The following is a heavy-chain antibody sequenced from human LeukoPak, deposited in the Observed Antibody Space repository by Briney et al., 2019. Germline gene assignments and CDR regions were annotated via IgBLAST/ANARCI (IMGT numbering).Heavy chain of an antibody. D-gene: IGHD2-21*02. V-gene: IGHV3-53*01. J-gene: IGHJ4*02. Sequence: GGSLRLSCAASGFTVSSNYMSWVRQAPGKGLEWVSVIYSGGSTYYADSVKGRFTISRDNAKNTLSLQMTNLRAEDTAVYYCAKSGTYCGGDCYDFWGQGTLLTVSS. CDR2: IYSGGST. CDR3: AKSGTYCGGDCYDF. CDR1: GFTVSSNY.